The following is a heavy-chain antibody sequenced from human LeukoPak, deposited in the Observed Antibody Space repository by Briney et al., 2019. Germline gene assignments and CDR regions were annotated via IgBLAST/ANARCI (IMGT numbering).Heavy chain of an antibody. V-gene: IGHV4-34*01. CDR3: ARDVFGVAAEIWFDP. D-gene: IGHD6-13*01. CDR1: GGTFIDYY. Sequence: SSETLSLTCAVYGGTFIDYYWSWIRQPPGRGLEWIGEINPSGSTNYNPSLKSRVTISVDTSKNQFSLKLSSVTAADTAVYYCARDVFGVAAEIWFDPWGQGTLVTVSS. J-gene: IGHJ5*02. CDR2: INPSGST.